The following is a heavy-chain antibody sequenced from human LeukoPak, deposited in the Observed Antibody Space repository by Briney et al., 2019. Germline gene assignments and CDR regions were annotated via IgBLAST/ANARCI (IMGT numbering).Heavy chain of an antibody. CDR2: INHSGST. V-gene: IGHV4-34*01. CDR1: GGSFSGYY. CDR3: ARGIMVRGVIIFDY. J-gene: IGHJ4*02. Sequence: SETLSLTCAVYGGSFSGYYWSWIRQPPGKGLEWIGEINHSGSTNYNPSLKSRVTISVDTSKNQFSPKLSSVTAADTAVYYCARGIMVRGVIIFDYWGQGTLVTVSS. D-gene: IGHD3-10*01.